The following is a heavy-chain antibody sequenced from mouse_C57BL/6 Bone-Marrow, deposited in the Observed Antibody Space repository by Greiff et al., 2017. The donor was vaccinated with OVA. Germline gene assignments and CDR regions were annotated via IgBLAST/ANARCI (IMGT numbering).Heavy chain of an antibody. Sequence: QVQLQQSGAELVMPGASVKLSCKASGYTFTSYWMHWVKQRPGQGLEWIGEIDPSDSYTNYNQKFKGKSTLTVDKSSSTAYMQLSSLTSEDSAVYYCARYWGTGTGAMDYWGQGTSVTVSS. CDR2: IDPSDSYT. D-gene: IGHD4-1*01. J-gene: IGHJ4*01. V-gene: IGHV1-69*01. CDR3: ARYWGTGTGAMDY. CDR1: GYTFTSYW.